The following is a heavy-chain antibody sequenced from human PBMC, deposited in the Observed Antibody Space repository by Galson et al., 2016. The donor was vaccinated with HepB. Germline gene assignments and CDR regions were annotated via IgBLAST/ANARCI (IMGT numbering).Heavy chain of an antibody. CDR3: AKGWSGPDS. CDR2: ISSTSRST. V-gene: IGHV3-23*01. CDR1: GFTFSTSA. Sequence: SLRLSCAASGFTFSTSAMSWVRQAPGQGLEWVSAISSTSRSTYYADSVKGRFTISRDNAKNTLFLQMDSLKIDDTAVYYCAKGWSGPDSWGQGTLVTVSS. J-gene: IGHJ4*02. D-gene: IGHD3-3*01.